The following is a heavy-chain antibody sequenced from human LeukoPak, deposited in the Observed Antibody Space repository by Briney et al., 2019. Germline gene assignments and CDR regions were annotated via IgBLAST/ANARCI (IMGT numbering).Heavy chain of an antibody. Sequence: SETLSLTCTVSGGSISSSSYYWGWIRQPPGKGLEWIGSIYYSGSTYYNPSLKSRVTISVDTSKNQFSLKLSSVTAADTAVYYWARATPANILRWKEYYFDYWGQGTLVTVSS. V-gene: IGHV4-39*07. CDR1: GGSISSSSYY. D-gene: IGHD4-23*01. J-gene: IGHJ4*02. CDR2: IYYSGST. CDR3: ARATPANILRWKEYYFDY.